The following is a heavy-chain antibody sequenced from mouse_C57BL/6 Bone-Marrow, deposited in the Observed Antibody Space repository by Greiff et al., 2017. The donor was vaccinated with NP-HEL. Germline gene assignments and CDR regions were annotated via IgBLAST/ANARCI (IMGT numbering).Heavy chain of an antibody. CDR1: GYSITSGYY. D-gene: IGHD1-1*02. CDR3: ASGLWFDY. CDR2: ISYDGSN. J-gene: IGHJ2*01. Sequence: DVKLQESGPGLVKPSQSLSLTCSVTGYSITSGYYWNWIRQFPGNKLEWMGYISYDGSNNYNPSLKNRISITRDTSKNQFFLKLNSVTTEDTATYYCASGLWFDYWGQGTTLTVSS. V-gene: IGHV3-6*01.